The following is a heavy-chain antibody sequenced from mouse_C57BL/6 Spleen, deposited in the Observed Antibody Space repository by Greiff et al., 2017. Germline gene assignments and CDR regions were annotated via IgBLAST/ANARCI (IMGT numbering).Heavy chain of an antibody. Sequence: EVQLQQSGPELVKPGASVKMSCKASGYTFTDYNMHWVKQSHGKSLEWIGNINPNNGGTSYNHKFKGTATLTVNKSSSTAYMELRSLTSEDSAVYYCARPFDDSRWFAYWGQGTLVTVSA. CDR2: INPNNGGT. D-gene: IGHD2-4*01. V-gene: IGHV1-22*01. J-gene: IGHJ3*01. CDR1: GYTFTDYN. CDR3: ARPFDDSRWFAY.